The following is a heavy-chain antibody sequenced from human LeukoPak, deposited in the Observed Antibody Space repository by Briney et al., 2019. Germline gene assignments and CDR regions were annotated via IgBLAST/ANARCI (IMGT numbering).Heavy chain of an antibody. CDR2: IYYSGST. CDR3: ARNGYGDYYWFDP. D-gene: IGHD4-17*01. J-gene: IGHJ5*02. Sequence: SETLSLTCTVSGGSISSSSYYWGWIRQPPGKGLEWIGSIYYSGSTYYNPSLKSRVTISVDTSKNQFSLKLSSVTAADTAVYYCARNGYGDYYWFDPWGQGTLVTVSS. CDR1: GGSISSSSYY. V-gene: IGHV4-39*07.